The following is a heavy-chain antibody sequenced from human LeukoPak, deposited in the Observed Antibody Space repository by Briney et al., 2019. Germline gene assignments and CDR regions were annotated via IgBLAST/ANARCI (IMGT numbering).Heavy chain of an antibody. CDR2: IIPILGIA. CDR3: ASSSSGYMGGFDY. Sequence: ASVKVSCKASVGTFSSYAISWVRQAPGQGLEWMGRIIPILGIANYAQKFQGRVTITADKSTSTAYMELSGLRSEDTAVYYCASSSSGYMGGFDYWGQGTLVTVSS. J-gene: IGHJ4*02. D-gene: IGHD3-22*01. CDR1: VGTFSSYA. V-gene: IGHV1-69*04.